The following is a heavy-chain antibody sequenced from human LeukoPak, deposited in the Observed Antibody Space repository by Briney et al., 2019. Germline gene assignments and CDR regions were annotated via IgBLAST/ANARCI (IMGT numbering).Heavy chain of an antibody. CDR1: GFTFSTFW. V-gene: IGHV3-74*01. D-gene: IGHD3-22*01. Sequence: GGSLRLSCAASGFTFSTFWMPWVRQAPGKGLGWVSRINSDGSSTTYADSVKGPFTISRDNAKNTLYLQMNSLRAEDTAVYYCARDVVFASTQSYHDSSGSDYWGQGTLVTVSS. CDR3: ARDVVFASTQSYHDSSGSDY. CDR2: INSDGSST. J-gene: IGHJ4*02.